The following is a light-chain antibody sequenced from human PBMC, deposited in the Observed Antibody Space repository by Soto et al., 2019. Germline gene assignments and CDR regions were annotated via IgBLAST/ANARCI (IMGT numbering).Light chain of an antibody. CDR1: SSKFGAGYD. CDR2: GNS. Sequence: VVAQPPSVSWAPGPRGPISCPGSSSKFGAGYDVHWYQQLPGTAPKLLIYGNSSRPLGVPDRFSGSKSGTSASLAITGLQAEDEADYYCQSYDSSLSGHVFGTGTKVTVL. V-gene: IGLV1-40*01. J-gene: IGLJ1*01. CDR3: QSYDSSLSGHV.